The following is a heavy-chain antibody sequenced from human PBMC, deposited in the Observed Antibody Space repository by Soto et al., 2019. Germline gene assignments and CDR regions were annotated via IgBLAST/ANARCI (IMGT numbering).Heavy chain of an antibody. CDR2: IYPGDSDT. D-gene: IGHD6-19*01. Sequence: GESLKISCKVSGYRFTSYWIGWVRQMPGKGLEWMGIIYPGDSDTRYSPSFQGQVTISADKSISTAYLQWSSLKASDTAMYYCARRRPAVAGTGEDWFDPWGQRTLVTVSS. CDR3: ARRRPAVAGTGEDWFDP. CDR1: GYRFTSYW. V-gene: IGHV5-51*01. J-gene: IGHJ5*02.